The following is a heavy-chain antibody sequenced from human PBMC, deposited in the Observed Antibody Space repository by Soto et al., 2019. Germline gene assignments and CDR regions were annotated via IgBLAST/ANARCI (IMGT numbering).Heavy chain of an antibody. CDR1: GFTFDDYA. D-gene: IGHD3-10*01. V-gene: IGHV3-9*01. Sequence: EVQLVESGGGLVQPGRSLRLSCAASGFTFDDYAMHWVRQAPGKGLEWVSGISWNSGSIGYADSVKGRFTISRDNAKNSLYLQMNSLRAEDTALYYCAKEKLDYGSGPHRGFDYWGQGTLVTVSS. J-gene: IGHJ4*02. CDR2: ISWNSGSI. CDR3: AKEKLDYGSGPHRGFDY.